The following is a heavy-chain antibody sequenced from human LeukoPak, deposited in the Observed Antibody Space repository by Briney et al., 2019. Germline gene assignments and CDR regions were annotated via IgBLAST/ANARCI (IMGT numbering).Heavy chain of an antibody. V-gene: IGHV1-2*02. CDR2: INPNSGGT. CDR1: GYTFTGYY. D-gene: IGHD5-18*01. Sequence: ASVKVSCKASGYTFTGYYMHWVRQAPGQGLEWMGWINPNSGGTNYAQKFQGRVTMTRDTSISTAYMGLSRLRSDDTAVYYCARVKGFTVGYSYGALDYWGQGTLVTVSS. CDR3: ARVKGFTVGYSYGALDY. J-gene: IGHJ4*02.